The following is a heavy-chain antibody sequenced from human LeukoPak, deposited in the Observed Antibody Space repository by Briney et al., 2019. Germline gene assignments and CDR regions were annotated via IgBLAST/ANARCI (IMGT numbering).Heavy chain of an antibody. D-gene: IGHD3-10*01. V-gene: IGHV4-38-2*02. Sequence: SETLSLTCSVSDVSISTGYYWDWIRQPPGKGLEWIGTFYHGGSTYYNPSLKSRVTISVDTSKNQFSLKLSSVTAADTAVYYCSRDAYSYGSGSPGGGYYYYYMDVWGKGTTVIVSS. J-gene: IGHJ6*03. CDR2: FYHGGST. CDR3: SRDAYSYGSGSPGGGYYYYYMDV. CDR1: DVSISTGYY.